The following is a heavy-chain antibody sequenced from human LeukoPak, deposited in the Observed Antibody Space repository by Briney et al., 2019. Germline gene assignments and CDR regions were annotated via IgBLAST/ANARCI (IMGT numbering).Heavy chain of an antibody. V-gene: IGHV1-46*01. CDR2: INPSGGST. CDR3: ARGSSSGYHH. CDR1: GYSFTSYY. D-gene: IGHD3-22*01. J-gene: IGHJ4*02. Sequence: ASVKVSCKASGYSFTSYYMHWVRQAPGQGPEWMGIINPSGGSTSYAQRFQGRVTMTRDTSTSTVYMELSSLRSEDTAVYYCARGSSSGYHHWGQGTLVTVSS.